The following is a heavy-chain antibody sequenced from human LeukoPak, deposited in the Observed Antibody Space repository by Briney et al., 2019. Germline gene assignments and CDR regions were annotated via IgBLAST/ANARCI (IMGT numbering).Heavy chain of an antibody. J-gene: IGHJ4*02. Sequence: ASVKVSCKTSGYTFTSYYMHWVRQAPGQGLEWMGWISAYNGNTNYAQKLQGRVTMTTDTSTSTAYMELRSLRSDDTAVYYCARAPLTVTYFDYWGQGTLVTVSS. CDR2: ISAYNGNT. D-gene: IGHD4-17*01. CDR1: GYTFTSYY. CDR3: ARAPLTVTYFDY. V-gene: IGHV1-18*04.